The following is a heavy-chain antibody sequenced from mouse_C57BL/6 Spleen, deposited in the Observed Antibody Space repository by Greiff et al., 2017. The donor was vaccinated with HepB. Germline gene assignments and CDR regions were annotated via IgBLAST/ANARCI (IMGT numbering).Heavy chain of an antibody. Sequence: QVHVKQPGAELVKPGASVKMSCKASGYTFTSYWITWVKQRPGQGLEWIGDIYPGSGSTNYNEKFKSKATLTVDTSSSTAYMQLSSLTSEDSAVYYCARTYYGNPFDYWGQGTTLTVSS. J-gene: IGHJ2*01. CDR3: ARTYYGNPFDY. CDR1: GYTFTSYW. CDR2: IYPGSGST. D-gene: IGHD2-10*01. V-gene: IGHV1-55*01.